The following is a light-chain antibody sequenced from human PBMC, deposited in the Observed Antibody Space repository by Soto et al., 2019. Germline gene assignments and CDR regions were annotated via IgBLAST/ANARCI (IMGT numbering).Light chain of an antibody. CDR1: SSDVGGYSR. V-gene: IGLV2-14*01. CDR3: NSYTSSNTRV. Sequence: QSVLTQPASVSGSPGQSITISCTGTSSDVGGYSRVSWYQHHPGKAPKLMIYEVSDRPSGVSNRFSGSKSGNTASLTISGLQAEDEADYYCNSYTSSNTRVFGTGTRSPP. J-gene: IGLJ1*01. CDR2: EVS.